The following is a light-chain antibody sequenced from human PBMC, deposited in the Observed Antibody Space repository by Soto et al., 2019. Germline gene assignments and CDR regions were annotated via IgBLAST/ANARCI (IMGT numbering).Light chain of an antibody. CDR1: QGIDTW. J-gene: IGKJ3*01. CDR2: DTS. CDR3: EQSNSFPFT. V-gene: IGKV1D-12*01. Sequence: DIQMAQSPSSVSASVGDIVTITCRPSQGIDTWLAWFQQKQGEAPRLLVYDTSSLKSGLPSRFSRSRSCTLFTRTISSLHLEDFATYFCEQSNSFPFTFGPGATVDSK.